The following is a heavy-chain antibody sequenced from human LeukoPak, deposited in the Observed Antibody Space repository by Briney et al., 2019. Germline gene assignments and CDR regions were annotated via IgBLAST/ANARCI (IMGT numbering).Heavy chain of an antibody. Sequence: ASVKISCKVSGYTFTDYYMHWVQQAPGKGLEWMGLVYPEDGETIYAEKFQGRVIITADTYTDTAYMELSSLRSEDTAVYYCPTFTIFGNWYDPWGQGTLVTVSS. D-gene: IGHD3-3*01. CDR3: PTFTIFGNWYDP. V-gene: IGHV1-69-2*01. CDR1: GYTFTDYY. J-gene: IGHJ5*02. CDR2: VYPEDGET.